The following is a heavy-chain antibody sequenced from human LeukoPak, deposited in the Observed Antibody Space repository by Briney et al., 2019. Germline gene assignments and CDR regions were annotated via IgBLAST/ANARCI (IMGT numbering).Heavy chain of an antibody. Sequence: GGSLRLSCAASGFTVSSNYMSWVRQAPGKGLEWASVIYSGGTTYYADSVKGRFTISRDTSKNTLHLQMNSLRAEDTAAYYCAREGQYYDTSGYPTWTFDYWGQGTLVTVSS. CDR1: GFTVSSNY. J-gene: IGHJ4*02. CDR2: IYSGGTT. V-gene: IGHV3-66*02. CDR3: AREGQYYDTSGYPTWTFDY. D-gene: IGHD3-22*01.